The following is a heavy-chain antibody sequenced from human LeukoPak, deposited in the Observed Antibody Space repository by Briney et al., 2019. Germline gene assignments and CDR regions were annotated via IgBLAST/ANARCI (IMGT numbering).Heavy chain of an antibody. Sequence: SQTLSLTCTVSGTSISSGAYSWSWVRQHPGKGLEWIAYIYYSGNTYYNPSLKSRVTMSVDTSKNQFSLKLSSVTAADTAEYYCARTVAGRLDYWGQGTLVTVSS. J-gene: IGHJ4*02. CDR3: ARTVAGRLDY. V-gene: IGHV4-31*03. CDR2: IYYSGNT. D-gene: IGHD6-6*01. CDR1: GTSISSGAYS.